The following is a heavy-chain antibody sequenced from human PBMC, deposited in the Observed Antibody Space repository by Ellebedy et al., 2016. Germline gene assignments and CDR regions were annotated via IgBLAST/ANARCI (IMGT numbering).Heavy chain of an antibody. J-gene: IGHJ4*02. CDR1: GYTFTGYY. CDR2: IDPNSGGT. V-gene: IGHV1-2*04. CDR3: ATAGSSGKDYFDY. D-gene: IGHD6-19*01. Sequence: ASVKVSCXASGYTFTGYYMHWVRQAPGQGLEWMGWIDPNSGGTNYAQKFQGWVTMTRDTSISTAYMDLSRLRSDDTAVYYCATAGSSGKDYFDYWGQGTLVTVSS.